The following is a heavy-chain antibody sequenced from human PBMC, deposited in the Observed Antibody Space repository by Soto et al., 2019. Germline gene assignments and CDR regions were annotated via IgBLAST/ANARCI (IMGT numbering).Heavy chain of an antibody. CDR2: IYSGGST. D-gene: IGHD3-3*01. V-gene: IGHV3-66*01. Sequence: GGSLRLSCAASGFNVSSNYMSWVRQATGKGLEWVSVIYSGGSTYYADSVKGRFTISRDNSKNTLYLQMNSLRAEDTAVYYCARVYYDFWSGPSLYYYYGMDVWGQGTTVTVSS. J-gene: IGHJ6*02. CDR3: ARVYYDFWSGPSLYYYYGMDV. CDR1: GFNVSSNY.